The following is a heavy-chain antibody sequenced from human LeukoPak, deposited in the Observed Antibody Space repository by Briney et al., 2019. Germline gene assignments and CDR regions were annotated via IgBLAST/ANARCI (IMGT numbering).Heavy chain of an antibody. J-gene: IGHJ4*02. D-gene: IGHD2-2*01. CDR2: IYYSGST. CDR1: GGSISSSSYY. V-gene: IGHV4-39*01. CDR3: ASLGYCSSTSCYFRGYLGRKVGGGDY. Sequence: SETLSLTCTVSGGSISSSSYYWGWIRQPPGKGLEWIGSIYYSGSTYYNPSLKSRVTISVDTSKNQFSLKLSSVTAADTAVYYCASLGYCSSTSCYFRGYLGRKVGGGDYWGQGTLVTVSS.